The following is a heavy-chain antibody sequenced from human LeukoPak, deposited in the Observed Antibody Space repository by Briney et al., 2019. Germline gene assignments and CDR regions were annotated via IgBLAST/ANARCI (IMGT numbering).Heavy chain of an antibody. D-gene: IGHD2-15*01. CDR2: IKNKGAGGTT. CDR1: GYSFCSYG. V-gene: IGHV3-15*01. J-gene: IGHJ4*02. Sequence: GGSLRLSCAASGYSFCSYGMSWVRQAPGKGREWVGRIKNKGAGGTTHYAAPVKGRFTISRDDSKTTLYMQMNSLKTEDTAVYFCTTLLAVTPLSDIADYWGQGTLVTVSS. CDR3: TTLLAVTPLSDIADY.